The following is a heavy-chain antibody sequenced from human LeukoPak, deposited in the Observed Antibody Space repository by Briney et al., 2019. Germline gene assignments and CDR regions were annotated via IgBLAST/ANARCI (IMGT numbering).Heavy chain of an antibody. CDR3: ARDRDYGDYNTQDLFVY. V-gene: IGHV1-18*01. CDR1: GYTFTNYG. J-gene: IGHJ4*02. D-gene: IGHD4-17*01. CDR2: ISAYNGNT. Sequence: ASVKVSCKASGYTFTNYGISWVRQAPGQGLEWMGWISAYNGNTNYAQKLQGRVTMTTDTSTSTAYMELRSLRSDDTAVYYCARDRDYGDYNTQDLFVYWGQGALVTVSS.